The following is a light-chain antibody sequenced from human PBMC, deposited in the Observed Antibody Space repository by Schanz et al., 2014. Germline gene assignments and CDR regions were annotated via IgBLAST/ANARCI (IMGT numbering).Light chain of an antibody. CDR1: SSDVGGYNY. CDR3: QTYDISQTGLWL. V-gene: IGLV2-11*01. Sequence: QSALTQPASVSGSPGQSVTISCTGTSSDVGGYNYVSWYQQIPGKAPKLMIYKVTQRPSGVPDRFSGSKSGTSASLAITGLQTEDEASYYCQTYDISQTGLWLFGGGTKLTVL. CDR2: KVT. J-gene: IGLJ3*02.